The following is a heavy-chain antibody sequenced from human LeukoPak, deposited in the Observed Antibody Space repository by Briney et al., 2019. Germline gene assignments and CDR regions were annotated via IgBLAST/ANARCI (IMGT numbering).Heavy chain of an antibody. D-gene: IGHD3-3*01. V-gene: IGHV3-74*01. CDR3: AKDRGSFGVGYNWFDP. Sequence: GGSLRLSCAASGFTFSSNWMHWVRQAPGKGLVWVSRINEDGSTTNYADSVKGRSTIFRDNAKNTLYLQMNSLRAEDTAVYYCAKDRGSFGVGYNWFDPWGQGTLVTVSS. CDR1: GFTFSSNW. CDR2: INEDGSTT. J-gene: IGHJ5*02.